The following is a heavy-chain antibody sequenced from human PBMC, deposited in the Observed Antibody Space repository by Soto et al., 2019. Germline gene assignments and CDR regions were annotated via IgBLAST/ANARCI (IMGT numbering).Heavy chain of an antibody. CDR1: KFTFASYV. CDR3: AGEMNPMIMGGVSAMDV. D-gene: IGHD3-16*01. V-gene: IGHV3-30*04. J-gene: IGHJ6*02. CDR2: ISFDGTNK. Sequence: QVQLVESGGGVVQPERSQRLSCTASKFTFASYVMHWVRQAPGEGLEWVALISFDGTNKYYADSVKGRFTISRDNSKNTMYLLMNSLSPEDAAVYYCAGEMNPMIMGGVSAMDVWGQGTTVTVS.